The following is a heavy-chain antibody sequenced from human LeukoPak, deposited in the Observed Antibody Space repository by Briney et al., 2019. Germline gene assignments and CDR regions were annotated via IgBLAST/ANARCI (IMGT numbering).Heavy chain of an antibody. J-gene: IGHJ6*03. CDR2: IYHTGIT. CDR3: ASALTMVRGVIHTLPYYYMDV. Sequence: PSETLSLTCTVSGDSISSSDYYWSWIRQPPGKGLEWIGYIYHTGITYYNPSLKSRVTISVDRSKNQFSLKLSSVTAADTAVYYCASALTMVRGVIHTLPYYYMDVWGKGTTVTVSS. V-gene: IGHV4-30-2*01. CDR1: GDSISSSDYY. D-gene: IGHD3-10*01.